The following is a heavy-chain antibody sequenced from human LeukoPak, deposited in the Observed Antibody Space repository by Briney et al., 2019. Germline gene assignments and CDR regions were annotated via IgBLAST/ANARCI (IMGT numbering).Heavy chain of an antibody. J-gene: IGHJ4*02. CDR3: AELRAG. V-gene: IGHV3-7*01. Sequence: PGGSPRLSCAASGLTFSHYWMSWVRQAPGKGLEWVANINQDGSEKFYVDSVKGRFTISRDNAKNSLYLQMNSLRAEDTAVYYCAELRAGWGQGTLVTVSS. CDR2: INQDGSEK. CDR1: GLTFSHYW. D-gene: IGHD1-1*01.